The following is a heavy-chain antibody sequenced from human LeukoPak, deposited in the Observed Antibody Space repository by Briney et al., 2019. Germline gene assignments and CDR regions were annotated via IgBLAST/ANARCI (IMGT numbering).Heavy chain of an antibody. CDR3: AKDRAQQLVLDF. V-gene: IGHV3-23*01. CDR1: GFTFSSYA. Sequence: GGSQRLSCAASGFTFSSYAMSWVRQAPGKGLEWVSAIIGSGSSTYYADSVKGRFTISRDNSKNTLFLQMNSLRAEDTAAYYCAKDRAQQLVLDFWGQGTLVTVSS. CDR2: IIGSGSST. D-gene: IGHD6-13*01. J-gene: IGHJ4*02.